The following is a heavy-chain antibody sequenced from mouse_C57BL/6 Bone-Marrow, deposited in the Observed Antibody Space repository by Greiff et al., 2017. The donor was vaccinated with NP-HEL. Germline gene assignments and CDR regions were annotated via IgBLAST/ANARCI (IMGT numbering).Heavy chain of an antibody. Sequence: QVTLKVSGPGILQSSQTLSLTCSFSGFSLSTSGMGVSWIRQPSGKGLEWLAHIYWDDDKRYNPSLKSRLTISKDTSRNQVFLKITSVDTADTATYYCARSLFYYGSSYGGYYAMDYWGQGTSVTVSS. CDR3: ARSLFYYGSSYGGYYAMDY. CDR2: IYWDDDK. D-gene: IGHD1-1*01. CDR1: GFSLSTSGMG. J-gene: IGHJ4*01. V-gene: IGHV8-12*01.